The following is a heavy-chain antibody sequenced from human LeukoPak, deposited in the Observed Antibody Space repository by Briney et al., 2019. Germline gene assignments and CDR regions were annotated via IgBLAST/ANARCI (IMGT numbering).Heavy chain of an antibody. V-gene: IGHV3-66*02. CDR3: AREGHYYDSSGYDY. CDR2: IYSGGST. D-gene: IGHD3-22*01. CDR1: GFTVSSNY. J-gene: IGHJ4*02. Sequence: GGCLRLSCAASGFTVSSNYMSCVRPAPGKGLGWVSVIYSGGSTYYADSVKGRFTISRDNSKNTLYLQMNSLRAEDTAVYYCAREGHYYDSSGYDYWGQGTLVTVSS.